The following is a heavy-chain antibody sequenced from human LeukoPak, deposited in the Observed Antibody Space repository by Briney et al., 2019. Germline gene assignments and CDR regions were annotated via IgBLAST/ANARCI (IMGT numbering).Heavy chain of an antibody. D-gene: IGHD2/OR15-2a*01. J-gene: IGHJ4*02. CDR1: GFNFGSYT. CDR3: VLSQANSITQFFDC. CDR2: ISSRSTFV. Sequence: GGSLRLSCAASGFNFGSYTMHWVRQAPGKGLEWVSSISSRSTFVHYANSIKGRFTISRDNSKSSLFLQMNSLRAEDTAVYYCVLSQANSITQFFDCWGQGALVTVSS. V-gene: IGHV3-21*01.